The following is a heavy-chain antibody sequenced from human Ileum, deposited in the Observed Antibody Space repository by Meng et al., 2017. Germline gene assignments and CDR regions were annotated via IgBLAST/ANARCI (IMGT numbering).Heavy chain of an antibody. D-gene: IGHD2-15*01. V-gene: IGHV3-23*01. J-gene: IGHJ4*02. CDR3: AKGSRASCIGARCYDFDY. Sequence: GSLRLSCAASGFTFSNYAMNWVRQAPGKGLEWVSSIIGSGADTYYVGSVKGRFTISRDNSKNTLSLQMNGLRAEDTAMYYCAKGSRASCIGARCYDFDYWGQGTLVTVSS. CDR1: GFTFSNYA. CDR2: IIGSGADT.